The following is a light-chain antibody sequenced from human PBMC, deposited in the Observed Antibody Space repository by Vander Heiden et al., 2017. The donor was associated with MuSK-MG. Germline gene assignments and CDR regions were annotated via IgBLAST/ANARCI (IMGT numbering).Light chain of an antibody. J-gene: IGKJ5*01. V-gene: IGKV3-20*01. Sequence: EIVLTQSPGTLSLSPGERATLSCRASQSVSSSYLAWYQQKPGQAPRLLIYGASSRATGIPDRFSGSWSGTDFTLTISRREPEDFAVYYCQQYGSSPWITFGQGTRLEIK. CDR2: GAS. CDR1: QSVSSSY. CDR3: QQYGSSPWIT.